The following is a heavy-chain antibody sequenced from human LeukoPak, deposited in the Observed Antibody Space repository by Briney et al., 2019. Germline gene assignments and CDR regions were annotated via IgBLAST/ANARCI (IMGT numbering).Heavy chain of an antibody. J-gene: IGHJ4*02. CDR1: GGSISTYY. V-gene: IGHV4-59*01. CDR3: ARGVYIAAAQYGF. D-gene: IGHD6-13*01. CDR2: IYYSGAT. Sequence: SETLSLTCTVSGGSISTYYWNRIRQPPGKGLEWIGYIYYSGATNYNPSPKSRVTISVDTSKNQFSLKLSSVTAADTAVYYCARGVYIAAAQYGFWGQGTLVTVSS.